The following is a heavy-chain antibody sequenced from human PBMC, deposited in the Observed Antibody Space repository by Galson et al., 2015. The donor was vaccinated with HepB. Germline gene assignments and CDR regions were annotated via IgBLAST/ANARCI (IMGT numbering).Heavy chain of an antibody. D-gene: IGHD6-19*01. Sequence: QSGAEVKKPGESLKISCEGSGFSFASHWIGWVRQVPGKGLEWLGVIYPGASDTRYSPSFPGQVTISADKSITTAYLQWSSLKASDTATYYCAAQKGKYSSPWHYFESWGQGTLVTVSS. CDR1: GFSFASHW. J-gene: IGHJ4*02. CDR2: IYPGASDT. V-gene: IGHV5-51*01. CDR3: AAQKGKYSSPWHYFES.